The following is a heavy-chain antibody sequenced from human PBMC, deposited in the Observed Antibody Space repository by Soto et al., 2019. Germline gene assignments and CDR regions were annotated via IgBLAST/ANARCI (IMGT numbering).Heavy chain of an antibody. CDR2: IYHSGST. V-gene: IGHV4-4*02. CDR3: ARTTSSSWYSFDDY. J-gene: IGHJ4*02. D-gene: IGHD6-13*01. Sequence: PSETLSLTCAVSGGSISSSNWWSWVRQPPGKGLEWIGEIYHSGSTNYNPSLKSRVTISVDKSKNQFSLKLSSVTAADTAVYYCARTTSSSWYSFDDYWGQGTLVTVSS. CDR1: GGSISSSNW.